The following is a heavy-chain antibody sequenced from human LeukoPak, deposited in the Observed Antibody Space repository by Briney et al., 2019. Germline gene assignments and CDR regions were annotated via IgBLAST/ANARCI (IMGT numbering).Heavy chain of an antibody. CDR2: ISSSSNYM. V-gene: IGHV3-21*01. CDR3: ARPLDSSNNYFDY. Sequence: GGSLRLSCAAPGSTFSRNAMNWVRQAPGKGLEWVSFISSSSNYMSYADSVKGRFTISRDNAKNSLYLQMNSLRAEDTAVYYCARPLDSSNNYFDYWGQGTLVTVPA. CDR1: GSTFSRNA. J-gene: IGHJ4*02. D-gene: IGHD6-13*01.